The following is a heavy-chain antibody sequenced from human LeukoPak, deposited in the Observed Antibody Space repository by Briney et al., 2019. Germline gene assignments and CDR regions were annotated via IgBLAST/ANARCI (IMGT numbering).Heavy chain of an antibody. CDR1: GLTFNSNA. J-gene: IGHJ4*02. Sequence: GGSLRLSCAASGLTFNSNALSWVAQAPGKGLEWVSAISGSGDTTYFADSVKGRFAISRDNSKNTLYLQMNSLRAEDTAVYYCAKEPSHWGRGTLVTVSS. CDR3: AKEPSH. V-gene: IGHV3-23*01. CDR2: ISGSGDTT.